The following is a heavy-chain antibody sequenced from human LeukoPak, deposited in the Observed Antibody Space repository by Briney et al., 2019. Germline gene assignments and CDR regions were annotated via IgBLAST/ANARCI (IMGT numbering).Heavy chain of an antibody. V-gene: IGHV4-39*07. CDR1: GGSISSSSYY. CDR2: IYYSGST. CDR3: AREGVAGVVTGVDY. D-gene: IGHD3-3*01. Sequence: SETLSLTCTVSGGSISSSSYYWGWIRQPPGKGLEWIGSIYYSGSTYYNPSLKSRVTISVDTSKNQFSLKLSSVTAADTAVYYCAREGVAGVVTGVDYGGQGTLVTVSP. J-gene: IGHJ4*02.